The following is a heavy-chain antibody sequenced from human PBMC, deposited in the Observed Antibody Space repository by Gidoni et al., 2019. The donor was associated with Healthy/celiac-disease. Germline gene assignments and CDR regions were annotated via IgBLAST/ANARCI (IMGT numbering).Heavy chain of an antibody. J-gene: IGHJ6*02. CDR2: ISGSGGST. CDR3: AKVSPTNYCSGGSCYSHYYYGMDV. CDR1: GFTFSSDA. Sequence: EVQLLESGGGLVQHGGSLRLSCAASGFTFSSDAMSWVRQAPGKGLECVSAISGSGGSTYYADSVKGRFTISRDNSKNTLYLQMNSLSAEDTAVYYCAKVSPTNYCSGGSCYSHYYYGMDVWGQGTTVTVSS. D-gene: IGHD2-15*01. V-gene: IGHV3-23*01.